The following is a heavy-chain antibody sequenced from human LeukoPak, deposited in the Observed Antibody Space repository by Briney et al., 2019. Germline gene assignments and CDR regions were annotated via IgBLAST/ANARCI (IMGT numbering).Heavy chain of an antibody. V-gene: IGHV6-1*01. CDR2: TYYRSKWYN. CDR3: ARDRGYYYDSSGHEGAFDT. Sequence: SQTLPLTCAISGDSVSSNSAAWNWIRQSPSRGLEWLGRTYYRSKWYNDYAVSVKSRITINPDTSKNQFSLQLNSVTPEDTAVYYCARDRGYYYDSSGHEGAFDTWGQGTMVTVSS. J-gene: IGHJ3*02. CDR1: GDSVSSNSAA. D-gene: IGHD3-22*01.